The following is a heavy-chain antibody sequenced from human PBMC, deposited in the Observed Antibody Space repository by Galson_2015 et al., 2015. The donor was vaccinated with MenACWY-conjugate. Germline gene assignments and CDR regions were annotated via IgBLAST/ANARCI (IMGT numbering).Heavy chain of an antibody. J-gene: IGHJ6*02. CDR2: INPADSNI. Sequence: QSGAEVKKPGESLTISCKGSGYSFTNYWIAWVRQMPGKGLEWVGLINPADSNIRYSPSFQGQVTISADESISTAHLQWSSLKASDTAMYYCARHPPGGRGMDVWGQGTTVTVSS. CDR3: ARHPPGGRGMDV. D-gene: IGHD1-26*01. CDR1: GYSFTNYW. V-gene: IGHV5-51*01.